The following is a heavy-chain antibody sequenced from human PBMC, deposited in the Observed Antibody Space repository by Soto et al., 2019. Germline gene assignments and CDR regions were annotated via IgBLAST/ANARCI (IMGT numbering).Heavy chain of an antibody. CDR1: GFTFSSYG. D-gene: IGHD1-26*01. Sequence: PGGSLRLSCAASGFTFSSYGMHWVRRAPGKGLEWVAVISYDGSNKYYADSVKGRFTISRDNSKNTLYLQMNSLRAEDTAVYYCAKSSVVGGMDVWGQGTTVTVSS. CDR3: AKSSVVGGMDV. V-gene: IGHV3-30*18. CDR2: ISYDGSNK. J-gene: IGHJ6*02.